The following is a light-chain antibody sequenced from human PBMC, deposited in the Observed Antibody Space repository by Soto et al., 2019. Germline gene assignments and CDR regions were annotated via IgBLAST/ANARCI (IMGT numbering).Light chain of an antibody. V-gene: IGKV1-5*01. J-gene: IGKJ2*01. Sequence: DIQMTQSPSTLSASLGDRVTITCRASQNIHNWLAWYQQKPGKAPNLLIYGASTLQTGVPSTFSGSGSGTEFTLTISSLQPDDFATYYCQQYDSYPYTFGQGTKVEIK. CDR1: QNIHNW. CDR2: GAS. CDR3: QQYDSYPYT.